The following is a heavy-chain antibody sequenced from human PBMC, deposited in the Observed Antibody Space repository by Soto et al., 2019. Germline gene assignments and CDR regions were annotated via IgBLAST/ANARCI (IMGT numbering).Heavy chain of an antibody. CDR3: ARLRAIFGSYYYYYGMDV. Sequence: ETLSLTCTVSGGSISSYYWSWIRQPPGKGLEWIGYIYYSGSTNYNPSPKSRVTISVDTSKNQFSLKLSSVTAADTAVYYCARLRAIFGSYYYYYGMDVWGQGTTVTVSS. CDR1: GGSISSYY. D-gene: IGHD3-3*01. CDR2: IYYSGST. J-gene: IGHJ6*02. V-gene: IGHV4-59*01.